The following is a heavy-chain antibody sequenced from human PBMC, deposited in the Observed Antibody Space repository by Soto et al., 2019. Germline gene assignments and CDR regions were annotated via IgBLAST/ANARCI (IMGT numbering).Heavy chain of an antibody. V-gene: IGHV3-23*01. CDR1: GFNFNTFA. Sequence: EEQVSGSGGALVQPGGSLRLSCAASGFNFNTFAMSWIRQAPGKGLEWVSHISSSGGSRDYADSVRGRFTISRDNSKNVLFLQMNSLRADDTATYYCAKDPPSPWTANWVDPWGKGTLVTVSS. J-gene: IGHJ5*02. CDR3: AKDPPSPWTANWVDP. CDR2: ISSSGGSR. D-gene: IGHD1-1*01.